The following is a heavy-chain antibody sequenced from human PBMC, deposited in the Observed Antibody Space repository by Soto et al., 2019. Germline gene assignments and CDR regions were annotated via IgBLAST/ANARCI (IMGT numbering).Heavy chain of an antibody. Sequence: QLQLQESGSGLVKPSQTLSLTCAVSGGSISSGGYSWSWIRQPPGKGLEWIGYIYHSGSTYYNPSLNSRATISVDRSKNQFSLKLSSVTAADTAVYNCGGGIAGRPLGYWGQGTLVTVSS. D-gene: IGHD6-13*01. J-gene: IGHJ4*02. V-gene: IGHV4-30-2*01. CDR3: GGGIAGRPLGY. CDR2: IYHSGST. CDR1: GGSISSGGYS.